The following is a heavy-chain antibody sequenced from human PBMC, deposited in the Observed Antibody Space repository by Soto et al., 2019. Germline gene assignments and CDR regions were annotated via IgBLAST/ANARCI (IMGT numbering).Heavy chain of an antibody. V-gene: IGHV4-31*11. CDR3: ARSGVGYCRGPTCSNKNWFDP. CDR1: GGSINRGGYY. Sequence: SETLSLTCAVSGGSINRGGYYWGWIRQHPEKGLEWIAYLYYSGSTYYNPSLKSRVSMSVDTSKNQFSLKLSSVTAADTAVYYCARSGVGYCRGPTCSNKNWFDPWGQGTLVTVSS. D-gene: IGHD2-2*01. CDR2: LYYSGST. J-gene: IGHJ5*02.